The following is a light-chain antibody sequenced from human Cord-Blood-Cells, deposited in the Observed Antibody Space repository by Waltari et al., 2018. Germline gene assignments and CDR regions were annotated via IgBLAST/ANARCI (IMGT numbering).Light chain of an antibody. J-gene: IGLJ2*01. V-gene: IGLV1-51*02. Sequence: QSVLTQPPSVSAAPGQKVTISCSGSSSNIGNNYVSCYQQLPGTAPKLLIYENNKRPSGIPDRFSGSKSGTSATLGITGLQTGDEADYYCGTWDSGLSAVVFGGGTKLTVL. CDR3: GTWDSGLSAVV. CDR2: ENN. CDR1: SSNIGNNY.